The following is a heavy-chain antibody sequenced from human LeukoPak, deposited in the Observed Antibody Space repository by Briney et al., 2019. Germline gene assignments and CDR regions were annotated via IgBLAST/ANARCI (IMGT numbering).Heavy chain of an antibody. J-gene: IGHJ4*02. Sequence: GGSLRLSCAASGFTFSSYTMHWIRQAPGKGLEWVSSISGSNSYIFYADSVKGRFTVSRDNAKDSLYLQMNSLRAEDTAVYYCAKEYSVRNQFDYWGQGTLVAVSS. V-gene: IGHV3-21*01. CDR2: ISGSNSYI. CDR1: GFTFSSYT. CDR3: AKEYSVRNQFDY. D-gene: IGHD1-14*01.